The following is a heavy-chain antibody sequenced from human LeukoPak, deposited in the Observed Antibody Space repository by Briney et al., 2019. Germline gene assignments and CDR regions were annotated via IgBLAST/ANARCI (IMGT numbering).Heavy chain of an antibody. J-gene: IGHJ4*02. V-gene: IGHV4-39*01. D-gene: IGHD3-10*01. CDR1: GGSISSSSSY. CDR2: IYYSGSS. CDR3: ARTRYYYNSRSYGAPYYFDY. Sequence: SETLSLTCSVSGGSISSSSSYWGWIRQPPGKGLEWIGSIYYSGSSFDNPALKSRVTISVDTSKNQFSLKLSSVTAADTAVYYCARTRYYYNSRSYGAPYYFDYWGQGTLVTVSS.